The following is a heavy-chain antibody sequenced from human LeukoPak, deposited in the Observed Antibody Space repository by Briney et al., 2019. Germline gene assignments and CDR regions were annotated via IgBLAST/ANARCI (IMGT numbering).Heavy chain of an antibody. J-gene: IGHJ4*02. CDR2: IRNKANRYTT. CDR1: GFTFSDHY. CDR3: ARGKSRGSHIDY. D-gene: IGHD1-26*01. V-gene: IGHV3-72*01. Sequence: GGSLRLSCAASGFTFSDHYMDWVRQAPGKGLEWVGRIRNKANRYTTEYAASVKGRFTISGDESKNSLFLQMNSLKTEDTAVYYCARGKSRGSHIDYWGQGTLVTVSS.